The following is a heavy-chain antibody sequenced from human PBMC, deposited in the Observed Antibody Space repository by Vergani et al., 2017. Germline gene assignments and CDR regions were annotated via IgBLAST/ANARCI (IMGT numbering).Heavy chain of an antibody. CDR3: ATPQTVTTGGMEV. CDR1: GYTFTDHY. D-gene: IGHD4-17*01. J-gene: IGHJ6*01. Sequence: EVQLVQSGAEVKKPGATMKISCKVSGYTFTDHYMHWVKQAPGKGLEWMVLVDPEDGETIYAEKFKGRVTIAADTSTDTAHLELSSLRSEDTAVYYCATPQTVTTGGMEVWGQGTTVIVCS. V-gene: IGHV1-69-2*01. CDR2: VDPEDGET.